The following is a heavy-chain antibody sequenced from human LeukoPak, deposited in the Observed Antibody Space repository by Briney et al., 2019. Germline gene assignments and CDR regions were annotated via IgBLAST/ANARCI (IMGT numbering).Heavy chain of an antibody. V-gene: IGHV1-69*13. J-gene: IGHJ6*03. CDR2: IIPIFGTA. CDR1: GGTFSSYA. CDR3: ASWGSSSRYYYYHMDV. Sequence: ASVKVSCKASGGTFSSYAISWVRQAPGQGLEWMGGIIPIFGTANYAQKFQGRVTITADESTSTAYMELSSLRSEDTAVYYCASWGSSSRYYYYHMDVWGKGTTVTVSS. D-gene: IGHD6-6*01.